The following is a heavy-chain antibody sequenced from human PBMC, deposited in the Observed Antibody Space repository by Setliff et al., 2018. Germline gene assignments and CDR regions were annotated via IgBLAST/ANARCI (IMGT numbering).Heavy chain of an antibody. CDR3: RFWSGYYKNDY. CDR1: GVTIGGGNYYY. J-gene: IGHJ4*02. Sequence: PSETLSLTCSLSGVTIGGGNYYYWSWIRQPPGKGLEWIGTISYSGSAFYNPSLKSRVTISADTSKSHFSLKLRSVAAADTAVYYCRFWSGYYKNDYWGQGTLVTVSS. D-gene: IGHD3-3*01. V-gene: IGHV4-39*07. CDR2: ISYSGSA.